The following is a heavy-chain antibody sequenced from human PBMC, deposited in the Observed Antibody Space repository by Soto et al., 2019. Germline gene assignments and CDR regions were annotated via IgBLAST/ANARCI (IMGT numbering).Heavy chain of an antibody. V-gene: IGHV3-74*01. CDR1: GFTFSGHW. CDR3: ARDRAVPVSGMDV. D-gene: IGHD2-2*01. CDR2: ISDDGSTT. J-gene: IGHJ6*02. Sequence: PGGSLRLSCVASGFTFSGHWMHWARQAPGKGLVWVSRISDDGSTTSYADSVKGRFTISRDNSKNTLYLQMNSLRAEDTAVYYCARDRAVPVSGMDVWGQGTTVTVSS.